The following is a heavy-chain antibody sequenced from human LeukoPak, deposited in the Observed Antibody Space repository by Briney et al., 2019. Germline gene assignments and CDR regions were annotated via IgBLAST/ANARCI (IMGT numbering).Heavy chain of an antibody. CDR1: GGSFSGYY. CDR3: ARGRGYIVVVPAATAYFQH. Sequence: SETLSLTCAVYGGSFSGYYWSWIRQPPGKGLEWIGEINHSGSTNYNPPLKSRVTISVETSKNQFSLKLSSVTAADTAVYYCARGRGYIVVVPAATAYFQHWGQGTLVTVSS. D-gene: IGHD2-2*01. V-gene: IGHV4-34*01. J-gene: IGHJ1*01. CDR2: INHSGST.